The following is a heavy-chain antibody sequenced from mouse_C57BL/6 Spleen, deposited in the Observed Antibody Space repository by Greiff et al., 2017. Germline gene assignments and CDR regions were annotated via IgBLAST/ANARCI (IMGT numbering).Heavy chain of an antibody. J-gene: IGHJ2*01. V-gene: IGHV3-6*01. Sequence: EVKLQESGPGLVKPSQSLSLTCSVTGYSITSGSYWNWIRQFPGNKLEWMGYISYDGSNNYNPSLKNRISITRDTSKTQFFLKLNSVTTEDTATYYGALIYYSYDGFDYWGQSTTRTVSS. CDR1: GYSITSGSY. CDR3: ALIYYSYDGFDY. CDR2: ISYDGSN. D-gene: IGHD2-12*01.